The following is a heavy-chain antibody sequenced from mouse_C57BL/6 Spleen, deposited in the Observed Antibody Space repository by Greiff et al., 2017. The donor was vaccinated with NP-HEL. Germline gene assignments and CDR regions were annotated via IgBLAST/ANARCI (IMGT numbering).Heavy chain of an antibody. Sequence: QVQLKESGPGLVAPSQSLSITCTVSGFSLTSYGVHWVRQPPGKGLEWLVVIWSDGSTTYNSALKSRLSISKDNSKSQVFLKMNSLQTDDTAMYYCARHNYYDYYYAMDYWGQGTSVTVSS. V-gene: IGHV2-6-1*01. CDR2: IWSDGST. CDR3: ARHNYYDYYYAMDY. J-gene: IGHJ4*01. CDR1: GFSLTSYG. D-gene: IGHD2-4*01.